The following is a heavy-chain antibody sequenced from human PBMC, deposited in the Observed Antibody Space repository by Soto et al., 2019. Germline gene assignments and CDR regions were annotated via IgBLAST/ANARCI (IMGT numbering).Heavy chain of an antibody. CDR3: ARDLGDSSGYYHDY. CDR1: GFTFSSYS. D-gene: IGHD3-22*01. V-gene: IGHV3-48*01. CDR2: ISSSSSTI. Sequence: GGSLRLSCAASGFTFSSYSMNWVRQAPGKGLEWVSYISSSSSTIYYADSVKGRFTISRDNAKNSLYLQMNSLRAEDTAVYYCARDLGDSSGYYHDYWGQGTLVTVSS. J-gene: IGHJ4*02.